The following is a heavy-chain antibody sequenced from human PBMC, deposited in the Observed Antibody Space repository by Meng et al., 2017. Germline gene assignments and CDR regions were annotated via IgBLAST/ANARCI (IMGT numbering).Heavy chain of an antibody. CDR3: AKNSVSSGYHYRD. V-gene: IGHV3-23*01. CDR2: ISGSGSST. Sequence: GESLKISCAASGFTFSSYGMTWVRQTPGKGLEWVSAISGSGSSTYYADSVKGRFTISRDNSKNMLFLQMNSLRGEDTAIYYCAKNSVSSGYHYRDWGRGTRV. D-gene: IGHD3-22*01. CDR1: GFTFSSYG. J-gene: IGHJ4*02.